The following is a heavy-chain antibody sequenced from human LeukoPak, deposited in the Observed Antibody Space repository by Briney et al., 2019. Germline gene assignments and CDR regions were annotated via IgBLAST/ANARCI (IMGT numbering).Heavy chain of an antibody. V-gene: IGHV4-59*01. CDR3: AGGYIYGSTYYYMDV. D-gene: IGHD5-18*01. CDR1: GGSISSYY. CDR2: IYYSGST. Sequence: SETLSLTCTVSGGSISSYYWSWIRQPPGKGLEWIGYIYYSGSTNYNPSLKSRVTISVDTSKNQFSLKLSSVTAADTAVYYCAGGYIYGSTYYYMDVWGKGTTVTISS. J-gene: IGHJ6*03.